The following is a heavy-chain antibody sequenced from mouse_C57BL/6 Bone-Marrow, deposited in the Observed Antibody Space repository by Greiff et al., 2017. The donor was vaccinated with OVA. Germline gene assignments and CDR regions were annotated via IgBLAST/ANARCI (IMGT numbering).Heavy chain of an antibody. CDR2: IDPSDSYT. CDR1: GYTFTSYW. CDR3: ANSNYFAWFAY. J-gene: IGHJ3*01. V-gene: IGHV1-69*01. Sequence: VQLQQSGAELVMPGASVKLSCKASGYTFTSYWMHWVKQRPGQGLEWIGEIDPSDSYTNYNQKFKGKSTLTVDKSSRTAYMQLSGLTSEDSAVYYCANSNYFAWFAYWGQGTLVTVSA. D-gene: IGHD2-5*01.